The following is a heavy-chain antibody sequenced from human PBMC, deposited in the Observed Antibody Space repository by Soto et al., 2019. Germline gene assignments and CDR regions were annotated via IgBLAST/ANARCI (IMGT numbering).Heavy chain of an antibody. CDR2: ISSSSSTI. J-gene: IGHJ4*02. CDR1: GFTCSIYI. CDR3: ATLQGTYYYGSGSYYLPY. D-gene: IGHD3-10*01. Sequence: GGSLILSCAASGFTCSIYIMNWVRQAPGKGLEWVSYISSSSSTIYYADSVKGRFTISRDNSKNTLYLQMNSLRAEDTAVYYCATLQGTYYYGSGSYYLPYWGQGTLVTVSS. V-gene: IGHV3-48*01.